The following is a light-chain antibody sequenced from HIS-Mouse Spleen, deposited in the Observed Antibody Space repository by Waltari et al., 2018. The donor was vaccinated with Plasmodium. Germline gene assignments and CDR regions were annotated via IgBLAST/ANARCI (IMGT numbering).Light chain of an antibody. CDR1: SSDVGRYNL. CDR3: CSYAGSSTLV. V-gene: IGLV2-23*01. CDR2: EGS. J-gene: IGLJ1*01. Sequence: QSALTQPASVSGSPGQSVTISCTGTSSDVGRYNLVSCYQQHPGKAPKLMIYEGSKRPSGVSNRFAGSKSGNTASLTISGRQAEDEADYYCCSYAGSSTLVFGTGTKVTVL.